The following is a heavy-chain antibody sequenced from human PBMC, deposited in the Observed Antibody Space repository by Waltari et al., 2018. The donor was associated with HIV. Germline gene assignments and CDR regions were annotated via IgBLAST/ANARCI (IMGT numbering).Heavy chain of an antibody. CDR1: GFIFGSYA. CDR2: ISGSGGST. V-gene: IGHV3-23*04. J-gene: IGHJ2*01. CDR3: AKSAIVATTNWYFDL. D-gene: IGHD5-12*01. Sequence: EVQLVESGGGLVQPGGSLRLSCADSGFIFGSYAMSWVRRAPGKGREWVSGISGSGGSTYYADSVKGRFTISRDNSKNTLYLQMNSLRAEDTAVYHCAKSAIVATTNWYFDLWGRGTLVTVSS.